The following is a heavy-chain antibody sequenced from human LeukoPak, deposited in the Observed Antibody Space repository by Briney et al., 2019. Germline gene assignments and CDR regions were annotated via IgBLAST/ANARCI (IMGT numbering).Heavy chain of an antibody. CDR3: ARAGWDGYNYVGRRFDY. CDR1: GYTFTSYY. J-gene: IGHJ4*02. Sequence: ASVKVSCKASGYTFTSYYMNWVRQAPGQGLEGMGIINPSDGSTSYAQKFQGRVTMTRDTSMSTVYMELSSLRSEDTAVYYCARAGWDGYNYVGRRFDYWGQGTLVTVSS. V-gene: IGHV1-46*01. D-gene: IGHD5-12*01. CDR2: INPSDGST.